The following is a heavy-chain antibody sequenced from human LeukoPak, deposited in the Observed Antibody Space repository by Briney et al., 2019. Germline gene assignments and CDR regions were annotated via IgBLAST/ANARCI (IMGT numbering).Heavy chain of an antibody. J-gene: IGHJ4*02. CDR2: INHSGST. V-gene: IGHV4-34*01. CDR1: GGSFSGYY. CDR3: ARSARPQDFDY. Sequence: SETLSLTCAVYGGSFSGYYWSWIRQPPGKGLEWIGEINHSGSTNYNPSLKSRVTISVDTSKNQFSLKLSSVTAADTAVYYCARSARPQDFDYWGQGTLVTVSS.